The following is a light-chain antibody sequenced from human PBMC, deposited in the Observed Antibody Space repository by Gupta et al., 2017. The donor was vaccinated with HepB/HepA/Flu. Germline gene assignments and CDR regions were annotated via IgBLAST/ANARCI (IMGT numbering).Light chain of an antibody. CDR3: KVWVSSPVV. V-gene: IGLV3-1*01. Sequence: SYELTQPPSGSVSPGQTATITCSGDNLGHKYVSWYQPKAGPSLVVCSYQDTKRPSAIPECVSGSNSATTVTMNSSGTQVMDDSYYSSKVWVSSPVVFGGGTKLSVL. CDR1: NLGHKY. CDR2: QDT. J-gene: IGLJ3*02.